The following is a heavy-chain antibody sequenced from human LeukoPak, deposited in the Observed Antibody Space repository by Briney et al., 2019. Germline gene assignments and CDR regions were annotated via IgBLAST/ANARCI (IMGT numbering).Heavy chain of an antibody. V-gene: IGHV5-51*01. CDR3: ARRGWPYYDPYYFDY. D-gene: IGHD3-3*01. CDR1: GYSFTSYW. CDR2: IYPGDSDT. J-gene: IGHJ4*02. Sequence: GESLKISCKGSGYSFTSYWIGWVRQMPGKGLEWMGIIYPGDSDTRYSPSFQGQVTISADKSISTAYLQWSSLKASDTAMYYCARRGWPYYDPYYFDYWSQGTLVTVSS.